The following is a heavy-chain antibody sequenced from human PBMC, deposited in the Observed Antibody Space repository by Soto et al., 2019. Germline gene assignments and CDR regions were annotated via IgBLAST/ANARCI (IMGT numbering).Heavy chain of an antibody. D-gene: IGHD6-13*01. J-gene: IGHJ6*03. V-gene: IGHV4-59*01. CDR3: ARDGQDEAHSRDYYYYYYMDV. CDR1: GGSIGGYD. Sequence: TSETLSLTCTVSGGSIGGYDGSWIRQPPGKGLEWIGYIYYSGSTNYNPSLKSRVTISVDTSKNQFSLKLSSVTAADTAVYYCARDGQDEAHSRDYYYYYYMDVWGKGTTVTVSS. CDR2: IYYSGST.